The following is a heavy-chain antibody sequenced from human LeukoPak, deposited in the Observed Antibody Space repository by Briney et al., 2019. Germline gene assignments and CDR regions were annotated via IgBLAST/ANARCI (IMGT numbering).Heavy chain of an antibody. CDR2: IYSGGST. D-gene: IGHD3-10*01. Sequence: GGSLRLSCAASGFTFSSYAMSWVRQAPGKGLEWVSVIYSGGSTYYADSVKGRFTISRDNSKNTLYLQMNSLRAEDTAVYYCAREIGSGSYLGYYYYGMDVWGQGTTVTVSS. J-gene: IGHJ6*02. CDR3: AREIGSGSYLGYYYYGMDV. CDR1: GFTFSSYA. V-gene: IGHV3-66*01.